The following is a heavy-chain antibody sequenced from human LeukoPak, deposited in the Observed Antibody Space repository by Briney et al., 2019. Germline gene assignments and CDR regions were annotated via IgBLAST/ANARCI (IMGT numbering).Heavy chain of an antibody. D-gene: IGHD2-21*02. V-gene: IGHV2-5*02. J-gene: IGHJ3*02. CDR1: GFALSTSGVG. CDR2: IYWDDDK. Sequence: ESGPTLVNPTQTLTLTCTFSGFALSTSGVGVGWIRQPPGKTLEWLALIYWDDDKRYRPSLESRLTITEDTSKNQVVFTMTNMDPVDTATYYCAHRTVANDAFDIWGQGTMVTVSS. CDR3: AHRTVANDAFDI.